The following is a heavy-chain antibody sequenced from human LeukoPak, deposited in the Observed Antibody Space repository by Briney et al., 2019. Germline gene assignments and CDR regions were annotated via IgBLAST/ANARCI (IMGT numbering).Heavy chain of an antibody. Sequence: TGGSLRLSCAASGFTFSSYSMNWVRQAPGKGLEWVSYIRGSSSTMYYADSVKGRFTISRDNAKNSLFLQMNSLRAEDTAVYYCARADFYGSGNYYTSDYWGQGTLVTVSS. D-gene: IGHD3-10*01. J-gene: IGHJ4*02. CDR3: ARADFYGSGNYYTSDY. CDR2: IRGSSSTM. CDR1: GFTFSSYS. V-gene: IGHV3-48*01.